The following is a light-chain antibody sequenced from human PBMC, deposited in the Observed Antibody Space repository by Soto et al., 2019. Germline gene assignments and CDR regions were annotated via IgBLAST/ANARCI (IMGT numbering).Light chain of an antibody. CDR1: SSDVGGFDF. V-gene: IGLV2-14*01. J-gene: IGLJ1*01. CDR2: EVT. Sequence: QSALAQPASVSGSLGQSITISCTGTSSDVGGFDFVSWYQQHPDKAPKVMIYEVTNRPSGVSNRFSGSKSGNTASLTISGLQAEDEADYYCSSYTRSDIFVFGTGTKLTVL. CDR3: SSYTRSDIFV.